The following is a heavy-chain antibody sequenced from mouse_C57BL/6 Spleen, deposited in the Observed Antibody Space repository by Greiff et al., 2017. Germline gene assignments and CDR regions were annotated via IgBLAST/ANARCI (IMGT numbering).Heavy chain of an antibody. CDR1: GYTFTSYW. J-gene: IGHJ1*03. Sequence: QVQLKQPGAELVRPGSSVKLSCKASGYTFTSYWMDWVKQRPGQGLEWIGNIYPSDSETHYNQKFKDKATLTVDKSSSTAYMQLSSLTSEDSAVYYCARTVTGNWDWYFDVWGTGTTGTVSS. V-gene: IGHV1-61*01. CDR3: ARTVTGNWDWYFDV. D-gene: IGHD4-1*01. CDR2: IYPSDSET.